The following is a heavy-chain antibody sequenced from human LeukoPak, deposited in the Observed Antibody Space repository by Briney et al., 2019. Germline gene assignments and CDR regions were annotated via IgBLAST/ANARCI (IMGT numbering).Heavy chain of an antibody. CDR2: ISSSSSYI. V-gene: IGHV3-21*01. J-gene: IGHJ5*02. CDR3: ARTLPRGYCSSTSCYRWFDP. CDR1: GFTFSSYS. Sequence: PGGSLRLSCAASGFTFSSYSMNWVRQAPGKGLEWVSSISSSSSYIYYADPVKGRFTISRDNAKNSLYLQMNSLRAEDTAVYYCARTLPRGYCSSTSCYRWFDPWGQGTLVTVSS. D-gene: IGHD2-2*01.